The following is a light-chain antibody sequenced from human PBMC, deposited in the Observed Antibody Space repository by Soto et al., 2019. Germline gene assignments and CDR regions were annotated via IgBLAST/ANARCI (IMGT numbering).Light chain of an antibody. V-gene: IGLV7-46*01. CDR3: LLSYSGARV. CDR2: DTT. Sequence: QTVVTQEPSLTVSPGGTVTLTCGSSTGAVTSGHYPYWFQQKPGQAPRTLIYDTTDKHSWTPARFSGSLLGGKAALTLSGAQTEDEADYYCLLSYSGARVFGGGTKVTVL. J-gene: IGLJ2*01. CDR1: TGAVTSGHY.